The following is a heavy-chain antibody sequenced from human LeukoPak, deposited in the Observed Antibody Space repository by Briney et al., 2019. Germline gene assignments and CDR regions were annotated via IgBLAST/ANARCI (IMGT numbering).Heavy chain of an antibody. CDR2: INHSGTT. V-gene: IGHV4-34*01. CDR1: GESFGGFY. D-gene: IGHD4-23*01. J-gene: IGHJ4*02. CDR3: ARGPSHGGKYRGFFDY. Sequence: SETLSLTCAVYGESFGGFYWSWIRRPPGKGLEWIGEINHSGTTNYSPSLKSRVIISTDTSKNQFSVRLMSVTASDTAVYYCARGPSHGGKYRGFFDYWGQGTLVAVSS.